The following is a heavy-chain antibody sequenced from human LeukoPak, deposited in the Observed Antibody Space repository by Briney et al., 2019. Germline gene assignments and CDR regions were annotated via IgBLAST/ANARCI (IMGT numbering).Heavy chain of an antibody. Sequence: PGGSLRLSCAASGFTFDDYAMHWVRQAPGKGLEWVSGISWNSGSIGYADSVKGRFTISRDNAKNSLYLQMNSLRAEDTALYYCAKTTQRGYSGYDYALDIWGQGTMVTVSS. D-gene: IGHD5-12*01. CDR2: ISWNSGSI. CDR3: AKTTQRGYSGYDYALDI. V-gene: IGHV3-9*01. J-gene: IGHJ3*02. CDR1: GFTFDDYA.